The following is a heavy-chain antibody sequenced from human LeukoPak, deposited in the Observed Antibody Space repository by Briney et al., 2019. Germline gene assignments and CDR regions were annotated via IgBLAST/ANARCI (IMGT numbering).Heavy chain of an antibody. D-gene: IGHD5-12*01. V-gene: IGHV4-34*01. J-gene: IGHJ4*02. CDR3: ARGVRSGYAYSTPN. CDR1: GGSFSGYY. CDR2: INHSGST. Sequence: SETLSLTCAVYGGSFSGYYWSWIRQPPGKGLEWIGEINHSGSTNYNPSLKSRVTISVDTSKNQFSLKLSSVTAADTAVYYCARGVRSGYAYSTPNWSQGTLVTVSS.